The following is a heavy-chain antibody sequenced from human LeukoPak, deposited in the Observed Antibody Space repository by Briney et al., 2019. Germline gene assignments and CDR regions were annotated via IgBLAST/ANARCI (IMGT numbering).Heavy chain of an antibody. J-gene: IGHJ4*02. V-gene: IGHV5-51*01. CDR1: GYSFTSYW. CDR3: ARQTVGYSYGRPFDY. D-gene: IGHD5-18*01. Sequence: GESLKISCKGSGYSFTSYWIGWVRQMPGKGLEWMGIIYPGDSDTRYSPSFQGQVTISADKSISTAYLQWSSLKALDTAMYYCARQTVGYSYGRPFDYWGQGTLVTVSS. CDR2: IYPGDSDT.